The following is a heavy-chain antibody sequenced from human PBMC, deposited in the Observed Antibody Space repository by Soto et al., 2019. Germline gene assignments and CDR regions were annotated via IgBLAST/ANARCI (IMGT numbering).Heavy chain of an antibody. J-gene: IGHJ4*02. D-gene: IGHD3-10*01. CDR3: ATLGSDTGNLYYFDY. CDR1: GFTFSSYA. Sequence: GGSLRLSCAASGFTFSSYAMHWVRQAPGKGLEWVAVISYDGSNKYYAVSVKGRFTISRDNSKNTLYLQMNSLRAEDTAVYYCATLGSDTGNLYYFDYWGQGTLVTVSS. V-gene: IGHV3-30-3*01. CDR2: ISYDGSNK.